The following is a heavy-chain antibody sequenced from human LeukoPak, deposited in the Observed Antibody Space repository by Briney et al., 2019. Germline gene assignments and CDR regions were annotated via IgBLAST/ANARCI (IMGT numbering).Heavy chain of an antibody. Sequence: PSETLSLTCTVSGGSISSYYWSWIRQPPGKGLEWIGYIYYSGSTNYNPSLKSRVTISVDTSKNQFSLKLSSVTAADTAVYYCARYGSGRYRGKNYFDYWGQGTLVTVSS. CDR1: GGSISSYY. V-gene: IGHV4-59*01. CDR2: IYYSGST. D-gene: IGHD6-19*01. CDR3: ARYGSGRYRGKNYFDY. J-gene: IGHJ4*02.